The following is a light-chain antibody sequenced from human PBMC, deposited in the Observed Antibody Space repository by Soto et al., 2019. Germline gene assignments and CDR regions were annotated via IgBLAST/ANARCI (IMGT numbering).Light chain of an antibody. Sequence: SYELTQPPSVSVAPGQPARITCAGTKIVTKSVHWYQQKPGQAPVLVVYDDRDRPSGIPERFSGSNSGNTASLTISRVEAGDEADYYCQVWHTRTVVFGGGTKLTVL. CDR2: DDR. CDR1: KIVTKS. J-gene: IGLJ2*01. CDR3: QVWHTRTVV. V-gene: IGLV3-21*02.